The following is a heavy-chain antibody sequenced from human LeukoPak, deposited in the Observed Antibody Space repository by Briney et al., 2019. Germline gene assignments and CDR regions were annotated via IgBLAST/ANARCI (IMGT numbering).Heavy chain of an antibody. CDR3: AREAYDSGSFRTDYYYMDV. D-gene: IGHD3-10*01. Sequence: ASVKVSCKASGYTFTGYYMHWVRQAPGQGLERMGWIYPNSGGTNYAQKFQGRVTVTRHTSISTAHMELSRLRSDDTAVYYCAREAYDSGSFRTDYYYMDVWGKRTTVTISS. V-gene: IGHV1-2*02. CDR1: GYTFTGYY. CDR2: IYPNSGGT. J-gene: IGHJ6*03.